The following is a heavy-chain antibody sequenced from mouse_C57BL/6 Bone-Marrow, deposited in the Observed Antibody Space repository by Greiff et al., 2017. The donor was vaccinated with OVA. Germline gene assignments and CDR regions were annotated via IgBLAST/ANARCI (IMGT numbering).Heavy chain of an antibody. Sequence: EVKLVESGAGLVKPGASVKLSCAASGFTFSSYAMPWVRQTPEKRLEWVGTISPGGSYTYYPANVKGRVTISRDNTTNNLYLQMSYLKSEDTAMDYCARDRKIRYFDVWGTGTTVTVSS. CDR3: ARDRKIRYFDV. CDR1: GFTFSSYA. CDR2: ISPGGSYT. J-gene: IGHJ1*03. V-gene: IGHV5-4*03.